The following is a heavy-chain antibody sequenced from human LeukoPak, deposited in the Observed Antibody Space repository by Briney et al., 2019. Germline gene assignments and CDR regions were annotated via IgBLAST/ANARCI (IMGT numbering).Heavy chain of an antibody. D-gene: IGHD3-9*01. CDR2: INHSGST. CDR1: GGSFRGYY. CDR3: ARRIRLRYFDWGHNRFDP. Sequence: SETLSLTCAVYGGSFRGYYWSWIRQPPGKGLEWIGEINHSGSTNYNPSLKSRVTISVDTSKNQFSLKLSSVTAADTAVYYCARRIRLRYFDWGHNRFDPWGQGTLVTVSS. J-gene: IGHJ5*02. V-gene: IGHV4-34*01.